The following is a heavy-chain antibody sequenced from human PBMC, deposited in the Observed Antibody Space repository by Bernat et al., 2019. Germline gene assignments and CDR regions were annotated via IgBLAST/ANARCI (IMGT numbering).Heavy chain of an antibody. D-gene: IGHD6-25*01. CDR2: ISYDGSNE. CDR3: ARGGHSGAPSRLGNWFDP. V-gene: IGHV3-30-3*01. Sequence: QVQLVESGGGVVQPGRSLRLSCAAPGFTFSNYAMHWVRQAPGKGLEWVAVISYDGSNEYYADSVKGRFTISRDNSKNTLYLQMSSLRAEDTAVYYCARGGHSGAPSRLGNWFDPWGQGTLVTVSS. CDR1: GFTFSNYA. J-gene: IGHJ5*02.